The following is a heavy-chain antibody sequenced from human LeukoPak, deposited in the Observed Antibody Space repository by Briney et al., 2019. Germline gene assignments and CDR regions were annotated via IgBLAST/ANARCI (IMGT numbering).Heavy chain of an antibody. CDR1: GFTFSSYA. J-gene: IGHJ4*02. CDR3: ATAPQTYRYLGY. Sequence: AGGSLRLSCAASGFTFSSYAMSWVRQAPGKGLEWVSYISSGGSTIYYADSVKGRFTISRDNGKNSLYLQMNSLRAEDTALYYCATAPQTYRYLGYWGQGTLVTVSS. D-gene: IGHD3-16*02. CDR2: ISSGGSTI. V-gene: IGHV3-48*04.